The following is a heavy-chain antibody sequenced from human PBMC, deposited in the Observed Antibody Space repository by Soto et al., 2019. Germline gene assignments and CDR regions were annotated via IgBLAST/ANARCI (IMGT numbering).Heavy chain of an antibody. Sequence: PGESLKISCTGSGYSFTRYWIGWVRQMPGKGLEWMEIIYPGDSDTRYSPSFQGQVTISADKSISTAYLQWSSLKASDTAMYYCARHGLGTAMVNDGMDVWGQGTTVTVSS. CDR1: GYSFTRYW. D-gene: IGHD5-18*01. CDR2: IYPGDSDT. CDR3: ARHGLGTAMVNDGMDV. V-gene: IGHV5-51*01. J-gene: IGHJ6*02.